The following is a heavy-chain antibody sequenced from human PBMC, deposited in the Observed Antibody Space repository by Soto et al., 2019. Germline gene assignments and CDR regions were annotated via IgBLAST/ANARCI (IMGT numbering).Heavy chain of an antibody. CDR3: ARGGGVGVAGSAAFDM. CDR2: INPATGAA. J-gene: IGHJ3*02. V-gene: IGHV1-2*02. CDR1: GYPVTAYY. D-gene: IGHD3-3*01. Sequence: QLHLVQSGDVVKKPGASVTVSCSASGYPVTAYYMHWVRQAPGRGLEWMGGINPATGAAKDTQTFQGRVTMTRDTSPSTVFMELSGLTSEDTAGFYCARGGGVGVAGSAAFDMWGQGTLVTVSS.